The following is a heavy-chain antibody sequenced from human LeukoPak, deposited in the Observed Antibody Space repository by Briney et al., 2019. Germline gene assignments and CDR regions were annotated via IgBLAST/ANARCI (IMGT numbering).Heavy chain of an antibody. Sequence: PSETLSLTCTVSGGSISSYYWSWIRQPPGKGLEWIGYIYYSGSTNYNPSLKSRVTISVDTSKNQFSLQLSSVTAADTAVYYCASLPMVRGVIMFDYWGQGTLVTVSS. CDR2: IYYSGST. CDR3: ASLPMVRGVIMFDY. D-gene: IGHD3-10*01. CDR1: GGSISSYY. V-gene: IGHV4-59*01. J-gene: IGHJ4*02.